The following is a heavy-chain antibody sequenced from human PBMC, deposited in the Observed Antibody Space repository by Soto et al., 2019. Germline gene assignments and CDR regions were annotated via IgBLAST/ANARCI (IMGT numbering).Heavy chain of an antibody. CDR3: ARPGPAAAGPYYFDY. CDR1: GYSFSTYW. D-gene: IGHD6-13*01. J-gene: IGHJ4*02. Sequence: GESLKISCKGSGYSFSTYWIGWVRQMPGKGLEWVGIIYPGDSDTRYSPSFQGQVSISADKSISTAYLQWRGLKASDTAMYYCARPGPAAAGPYYFDYWGQGNLVTVSS. CDR2: IYPGDSDT. V-gene: IGHV5-51*01.